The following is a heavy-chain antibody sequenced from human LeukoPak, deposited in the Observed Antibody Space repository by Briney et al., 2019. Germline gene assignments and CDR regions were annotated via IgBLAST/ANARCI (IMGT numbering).Heavy chain of an antibody. CDR1: GYSISSGYY. D-gene: IGHD6-13*01. CDR2: IYYSGST. CDR3: ARQRSGAAAAYNFDY. V-gene: IGHV4-38-2*01. Sequence: PSETLSLTCAVSGYSISSGYYWGWIRQPPGKGLEWIGSIYYSGSTYYNPSLKSRVTISIDTSKNQFSLKLSSVTAADTAVYYCARQRSGAAAAYNFDYWGQGTLVTVSS. J-gene: IGHJ4*02.